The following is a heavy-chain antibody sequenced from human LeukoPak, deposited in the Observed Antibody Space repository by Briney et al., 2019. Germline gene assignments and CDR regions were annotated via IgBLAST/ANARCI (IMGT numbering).Heavy chain of an antibody. V-gene: IGHV1-18*01. D-gene: IGHD6-13*01. CDR2: ISAYNGNT. CDR1: GYTFTSYG. J-gene: IGHJ5*02. CDR3: ARHLSGYSSLNWFDP. Sequence: ASVKVSCKASGYTFTSYGISWVRQAPGQGLEWIGWISAYNGNTNYAQKLQGRVTMTTDTSTSTAYMELRSLRSDDTAVYYCARHLSGYSSLNWFDPWGQGTLVTVSS.